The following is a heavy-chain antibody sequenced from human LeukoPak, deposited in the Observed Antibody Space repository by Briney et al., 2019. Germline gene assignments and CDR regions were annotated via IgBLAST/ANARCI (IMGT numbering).Heavy chain of an antibody. CDR1: GFTFSSYG. CDR2: IRYDGSNK. CDR3: ARAPYSSSSDAFDI. Sequence: GGSLRLSCAASGFTFSSYGMHWVRQDPGKGLEWVAFIRYDGSNKYYADSVKGRFTISRDNSKNTLYLQMNSLRAEDTAVYYCARAPYSSSSDAFDIWGQGTMVTVSS. V-gene: IGHV3-30*02. J-gene: IGHJ3*02. D-gene: IGHD6-6*01.